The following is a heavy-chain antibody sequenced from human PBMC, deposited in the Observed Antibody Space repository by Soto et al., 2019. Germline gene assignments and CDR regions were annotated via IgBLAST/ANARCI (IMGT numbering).Heavy chain of an antibody. CDR1: GYTFTSYG. Sequence: ASVKVSCKASGYTFTSYGISWVRQAPGQGLEWMGWSSAYNGNTNYAQKLQGRVTMTTDTSTSTAYMELRSLRSDDTALYYCARDAPQLLWFGDPFDYWGQGTLVTVSS. CDR2: SSAYNGNT. J-gene: IGHJ4*02. V-gene: IGHV1-18*01. CDR3: ARDAPQLLWFGDPFDY. D-gene: IGHD3-10*01.